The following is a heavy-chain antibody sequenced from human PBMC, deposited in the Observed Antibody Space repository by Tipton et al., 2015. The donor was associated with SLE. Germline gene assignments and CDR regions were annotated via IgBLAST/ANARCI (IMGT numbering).Heavy chain of an antibody. CDR2: IKEDGSEK. Sequence: GSLILSCAASGFTFSTYPMSWVRQAPGKGLEWVANIKEDGSEKNYVDSVKGRFTISRDDAKNSLFLQMNSLRAQDTAVYYCVRRFWLEYWGQGTLVTVSS. CDR1: GFTFSTYP. V-gene: IGHV3-7*01. CDR3: VRRFWLEY. J-gene: IGHJ4*02. D-gene: IGHD3-9*01.